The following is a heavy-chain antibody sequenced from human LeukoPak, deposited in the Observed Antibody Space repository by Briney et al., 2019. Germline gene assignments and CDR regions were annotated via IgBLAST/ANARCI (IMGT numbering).Heavy chain of an antibody. CDR2: IYYSGST. J-gene: IGHJ4*02. CDR1: GGSIGSYY. D-gene: IGHD2-15*01. CDR3: ARHGCSGGSCYPYYFDY. V-gene: IGHV4-59*08. Sequence: SETLSLTCTVSGGSIGSYYWSWIRQPPGKGLEWIGYIYYSGSTNYNPSLKSRVTISVDTSKNQFSLKLNSVTAADTAVYYCARHGCSGGSCYPYYFDYWGQGTLVTVSS.